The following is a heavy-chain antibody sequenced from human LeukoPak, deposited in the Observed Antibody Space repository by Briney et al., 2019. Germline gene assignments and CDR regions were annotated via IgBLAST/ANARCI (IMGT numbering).Heavy chain of an antibody. CDR3: ARDKYGDNSNAFDI. CDR1: GFTFSSYS. J-gene: IGHJ3*02. V-gene: IGHV3-48*04. Sequence: GGALRLSCAASGFTFSSYSMNWVRQAAGEGVEWVSYIRSSSSTIYYADSLKGRFTISRDNATNQLYLQMNSLRAEDTAAYYCARDKYGDNSNAFDIWGQGTLVTVSS. CDR2: IRSSSSTI. D-gene: IGHD4-23*01.